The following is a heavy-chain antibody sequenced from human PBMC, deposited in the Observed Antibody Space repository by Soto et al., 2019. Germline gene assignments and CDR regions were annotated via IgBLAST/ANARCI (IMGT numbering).Heavy chain of an antibody. D-gene: IGHD4-17*01. J-gene: IGHJ4*02. V-gene: IGHV4-31*03. CDR1: GGSISSGTYY. Sequence: QVQLQESGPGLVKPSQTLSLTCTVSGGSISSGTYYWSWIRQHPGKGLEWIGYIYYSGSTYYNPYLKSRFTISVDTSKNQFSLKLSSVTAADTAVYYCARKATVTTCFDYWGQGTLVTVSS. CDR3: ARKATVTTCFDY. CDR2: IYYSGST.